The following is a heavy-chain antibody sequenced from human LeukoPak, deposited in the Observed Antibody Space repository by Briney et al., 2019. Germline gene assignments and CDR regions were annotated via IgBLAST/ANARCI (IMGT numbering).Heavy chain of an antibody. V-gene: IGHV3-72*01. CDR3: AKGLMGDSVYFNH. D-gene: IGHD3-16*01. Sequence: GGSLRLSCAASGFSFSDHYMDWVRQAPGKGLEWVGRIRSKSKSYSTDYAASVKGRFTLSRDDLRSSFHLQMNSLKTDDTAVYYCAKGLMGDSVYFNHWGQGTLVTVSS. J-gene: IGHJ4*02. CDR1: GFSFSDHY. CDR2: IRSKSKSYST.